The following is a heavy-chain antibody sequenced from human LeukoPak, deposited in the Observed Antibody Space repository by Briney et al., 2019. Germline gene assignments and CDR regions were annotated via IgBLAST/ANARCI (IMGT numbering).Heavy chain of an antibody. Sequence: GGSLRLSCAASGFTFSSYSMNWVRQAPGKGLEWVSSISSSSSYIYYADSVKGRFTISRDNAKNSLYLQMNSLRAEDTAVYYCAREIAALDAFDIWGQGTWSPSLQ. CDR3: AREIAALDAFDI. CDR1: GFTFSSYS. J-gene: IGHJ3*02. D-gene: IGHD6-6*01. V-gene: IGHV3-21*01. CDR2: ISSSSSYI.